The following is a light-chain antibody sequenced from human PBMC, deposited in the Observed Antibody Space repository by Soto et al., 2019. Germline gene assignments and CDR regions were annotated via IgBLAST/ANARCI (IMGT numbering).Light chain of an antibody. Sequence: EIGLTQSPGTLSLSPGERATLSCRASQSVSSSYLAWYQQKPGQAPRLLIFGTSSRATGIPDRFSGSGSGTDFNLSISRLEPEDFAVYFCQPYGSTPRTFGPGTKVDIK. V-gene: IGKV3-20*01. J-gene: IGKJ3*01. CDR3: QPYGSTPRT. CDR2: GTS. CDR1: QSVSSSY.